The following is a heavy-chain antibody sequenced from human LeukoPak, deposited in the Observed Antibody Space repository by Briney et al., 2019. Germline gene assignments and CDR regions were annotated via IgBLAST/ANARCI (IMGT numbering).Heavy chain of an antibody. CDR2: IKQDGSEK. V-gene: IGHV3-7*01. CDR1: GFTFSSYW. J-gene: IGHJ4*02. Sequence: GGSLRLSCAASGFTFSSYWMSWVRQAPGKGLEWVANIKQDGSEKYYVDSVKGRFTISRDNAKNSLYLQMNSLRAEDAAVYYCAREQYCSSTSCYPPGTYHFDYWGQGTLVTVSS. CDR3: AREQYCSSTSCYPPGTYHFDY. D-gene: IGHD2-2*01.